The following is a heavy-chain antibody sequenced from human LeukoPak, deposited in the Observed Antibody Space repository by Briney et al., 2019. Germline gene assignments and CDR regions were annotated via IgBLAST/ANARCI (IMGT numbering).Heavy chain of an antibody. CDR3: AREPGIQLEPWAVPNYMDV. V-gene: IGHV3-7*01. CDR2: IKQDGSEK. CDR1: GLTFNKYW. Sequence: GGSLRLSCEASGLTFNKYWMTWVRQAPGKGLEWVANIKQDGSEKNYVDSVKGRFTISRDNAKNSLSLRMNSLRAEDTAVYYCAREPGIQLEPWAVPNYMDVWGKGTTVTVSS. D-gene: IGHD1-1*01. J-gene: IGHJ6*03.